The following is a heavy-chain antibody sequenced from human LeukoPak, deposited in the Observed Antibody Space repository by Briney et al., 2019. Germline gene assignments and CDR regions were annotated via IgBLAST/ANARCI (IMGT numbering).Heavy chain of an antibody. CDR1: GFTFSPYG. J-gene: IGHJ4*02. CDR3: ARDSRQLALDS. V-gene: IGHV3-30*03. Sequence: QPGGSLRLSCAASGFTFSPYGMHWVRQAPGKGLEWVAVISYDGSDKYYADSVKGRFTISRDNSKNTLYLQMNSLRAEDTAVYYRARDSRQLALDSWGQGTLVTVSS. CDR2: ISYDGSDK. D-gene: IGHD1-1*01.